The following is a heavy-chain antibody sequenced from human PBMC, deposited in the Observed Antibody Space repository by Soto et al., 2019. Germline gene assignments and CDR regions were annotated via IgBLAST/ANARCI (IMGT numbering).Heavy chain of an antibody. CDR1: GYTFTSYG. CDR3: AKSIAARPGWFDP. CDR2: ISAYNGNT. J-gene: IGHJ5*02. Sequence: ASVKVSCKASGYTFTSYGISSVRQAPGQGLEWMGWISAYNGNTNYAQKLQGRVTMTTDTSTSTAYMELRSLRSDDIAVYYCAKSIAARPGWFDPWGQGTLVTVSS. V-gene: IGHV1-18*03. D-gene: IGHD6-6*01.